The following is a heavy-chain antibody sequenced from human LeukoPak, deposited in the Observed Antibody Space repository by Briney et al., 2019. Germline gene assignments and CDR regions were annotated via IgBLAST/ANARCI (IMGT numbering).Heavy chain of an antibody. Sequence: PGGSLRLSCAASGFTINDNYMTWVRQAPGKGLEWVSVSYSGGSSYYTDSVKGRFTTSRDSSKNTVNLQMNILTVEDTAVYYCARILGTTDAFDIWGQGTMVTVSS. CDR1: GFTINDNY. CDR3: ARILGTTDAFDI. CDR2: SYSGGSS. D-gene: IGHD2/OR15-2a*01. J-gene: IGHJ3*02. V-gene: IGHV3-53*01.